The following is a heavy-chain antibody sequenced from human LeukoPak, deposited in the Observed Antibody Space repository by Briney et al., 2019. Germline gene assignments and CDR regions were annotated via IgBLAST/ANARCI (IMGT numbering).Heavy chain of an antibody. CDR2: ITSSGDAT. D-gene: IGHD5-18*01. V-gene: IGHV3-23*01. CDR3: AKASGYSYGKYFFDS. Sequence: GRSLRLSCAASGFTFDDYAMHWVRQAPGKGLEWVSGITSSGDATYYADSVKGRFTISRDNSKNAVYLQMNSLRAEDTAVYYCAKASGYSYGKYFFDSWGQGALVTVSS. CDR1: GFTFDDYA. J-gene: IGHJ4*02.